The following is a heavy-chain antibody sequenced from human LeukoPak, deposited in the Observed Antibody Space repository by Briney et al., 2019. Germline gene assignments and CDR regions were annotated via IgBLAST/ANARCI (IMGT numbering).Heavy chain of an antibody. CDR1: GGTFSSYA. D-gene: IGHD3-22*01. Sequence: GASVKVSCKASGGTFSSYAISWVRQDPGQGLEWMGRIIPIFGTANYAQKFQGRVTITADKSTSTAYMELSSLRSEDTAVYYCARGAYDSSGYTSEFDYWGQGTLVTVSS. CDR3: ARGAYDSSGYTSEFDY. CDR2: IIPIFGTA. J-gene: IGHJ4*02. V-gene: IGHV1-69*06.